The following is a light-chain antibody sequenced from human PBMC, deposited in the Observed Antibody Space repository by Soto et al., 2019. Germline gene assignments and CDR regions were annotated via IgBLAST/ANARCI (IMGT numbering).Light chain of an antibody. Sequence: EIVLTQSPGTLSLSPGERATLSCRASQSVSSTYLAWYQQKPGQAPRLLIFGASSRATAIPDRFSGGGSGTDFTLTISRLEPEDFAVYYCQQYCSSPMYSFGQGTKLEIK. J-gene: IGKJ2*03. CDR2: GAS. CDR3: QQYCSSPMYS. V-gene: IGKV3-20*01. CDR1: QSVSSTY.